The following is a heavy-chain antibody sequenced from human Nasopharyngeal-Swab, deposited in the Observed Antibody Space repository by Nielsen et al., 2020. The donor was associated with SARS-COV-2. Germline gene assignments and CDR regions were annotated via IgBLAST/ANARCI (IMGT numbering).Heavy chain of an antibody. J-gene: IGHJ6*02. CDR3: ARGTTVRYFDWLFADYGMDV. CDR2: MNPNSGNT. V-gene: IGHV1-8*01. CDR1: GYTFTSYD. D-gene: IGHD3-9*01. Sequence: ASVKVSCKASGYTFTSYDINWVRQATGQGLEWMGWMNPNSGNTGYAQKFQGRVTMTRNTSISTAYMELNSLRSEDTAVYYCARGTTVRYFDWLFADYGMDVWGQGTTVTVSS.